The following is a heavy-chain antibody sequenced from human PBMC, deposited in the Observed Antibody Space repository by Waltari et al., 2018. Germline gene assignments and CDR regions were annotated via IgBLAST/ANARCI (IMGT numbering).Heavy chain of an antibody. CDR2: INPVLGIA. D-gene: IGHD6-13*01. Sequence: QVQLVQSGAEVKKPGSSVKVSCKASGGTFSSYAISWVRQAPGQGLEWMGRINPVLGIANYAQKFQCRVTITADKSTSTAYMELSSLRSEDTAVYYCARDRNDIAAAGTVFDYWGQGTLVTVSS. CDR1: GGTFSSYA. CDR3: ARDRNDIAAAGTVFDY. V-gene: IGHV1-69*04. J-gene: IGHJ4*02.